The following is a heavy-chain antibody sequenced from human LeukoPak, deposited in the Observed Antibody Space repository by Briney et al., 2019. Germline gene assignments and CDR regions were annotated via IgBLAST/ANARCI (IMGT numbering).Heavy chain of an antibody. CDR2: MSYDGSNK. J-gene: IGHJ4*02. Sequence: PGGSLRLSCAASGFTFSSYAMHWVRQAPGKGLEWVAVMSYDGSNKYYADSVKGRFTISRDNSKNTLYLQMNSLRAEDTAVYYCARGGGIAAAGTPYYFDYWGQRTLVTVSS. CDR1: GFTFSSYA. CDR3: ARGGGIAAAGTPYYFDY. V-gene: IGHV3-30-3*01. D-gene: IGHD6-13*01.